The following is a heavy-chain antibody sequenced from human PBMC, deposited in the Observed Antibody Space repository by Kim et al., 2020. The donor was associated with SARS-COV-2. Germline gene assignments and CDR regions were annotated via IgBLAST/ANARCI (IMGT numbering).Heavy chain of an antibody. Sequence: GGSLRLSCAASGFTFSSYEMNWVRQAPGKGLEWVSYISSSGSTIYYADSVKGRFTISRDNAKNSLYLQMNSLRAEDTAVYYCARESSSWYRGGMDVWGQGTTVTVSS. CDR3: ARESSSWYRGGMDV. D-gene: IGHD6-13*01. CDR2: ISSSGSTI. J-gene: IGHJ6*02. V-gene: IGHV3-48*03. CDR1: GFTFSSYE.